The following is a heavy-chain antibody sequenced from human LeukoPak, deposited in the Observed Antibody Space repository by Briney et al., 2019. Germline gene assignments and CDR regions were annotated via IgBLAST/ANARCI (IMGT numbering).Heavy chain of an antibody. CDR3: AREWLQLGRAFDI. V-gene: IGHV3-64*01. CDR1: GFTFSSYA. CDR2: ISSNGGST. J-gene: IGHJ3*02. D-gene: IGHD5-24*01. Sequence: PGGSLRLSCAASGFTFSSYAMHWVRQAPGKGLEYVSAISSNGGSTYYANSVKGRFTISRDNSKNTLYLQMGSLRAEDMAVYYCAREWLQLGRAFDIWGQGTMVTVSS.